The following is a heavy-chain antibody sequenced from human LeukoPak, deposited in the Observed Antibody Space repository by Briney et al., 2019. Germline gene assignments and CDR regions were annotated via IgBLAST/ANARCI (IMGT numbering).Heavy chain of an antibody. CDR1: GYAFTNYV. CDR2: ISTYTDNS. CDR3: ARTMTTMTTHGELDF. Sequence: EASVKVSCKASGYAFTNYVLTWVRQAPGQGLEWMGRISTYTDNSNYAQKFQDRVTMTTDTSTGTAYMELRNLSSDDTAVYYCARTMTTMTTHGELDFWGQGTLVTVSS. J-gene: IGHJ4*02. V-gene: IGHV1-18*01. D-gene: IGHD4-17*01.